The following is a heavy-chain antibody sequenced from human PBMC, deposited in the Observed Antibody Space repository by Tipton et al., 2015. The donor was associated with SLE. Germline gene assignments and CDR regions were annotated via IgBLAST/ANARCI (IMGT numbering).Heavy chain of an antibody. J-gene: IGHJ4*02. CDR1: GFTFSKYA. CDR2: IYTSGST. Sequence: LRLSCAASGFTFSKYAMSWVRQAPGKGLEWIGRIYTSGSTNYNPSLKSRVTISVDTSKNQLSLKLTSVTAADTAVYYCARGSVVADDYWGQGTLVTVSS. V-gene: IGHV4-4*07. D-gene: IGHD2-15*01. CDR3: ARGSVVADDY.